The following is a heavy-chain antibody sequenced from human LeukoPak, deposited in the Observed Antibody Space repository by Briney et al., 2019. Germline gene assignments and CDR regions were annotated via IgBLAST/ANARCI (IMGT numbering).Heavy chain of an antibody. V-gene: IGHV4-61*01. J-gene: IGHJ4*02. CDR2: IYYSGST. Sequence: SETLTLTCTVSGVSVSSGSYYWSWLRQPPGMGLEWIGYIYYSGSTNYNPSLKSRVTISVDTSKNQFSLKLSSVTAADTAVYYCARGRYCGGDCYRPPDYWGQGTLVTVSS. CDR3: ARGRYCGGDCYRPPDY. D-gene: IGHD2-21*02. CDR1: GVSVSSGSYY.